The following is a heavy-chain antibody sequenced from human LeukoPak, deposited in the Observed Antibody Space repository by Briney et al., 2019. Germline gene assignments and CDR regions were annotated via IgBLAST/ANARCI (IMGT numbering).Heavy chain of an antibody. D-gene: IGHD3-22*01. CDR3: ARGGYYYFDY. J-gene: IGHJ4*02. CDR1: GVTFSSYE. V-gene: IGHV3-48*03. Sequence: GGSLRLSCAASGVTFSSYEMNWVRQAPGKGLEWVSYISSSGSTIYYADSVKGRFTISRDNAKNSLYLQMNSLRAEDTAVYYCARGGYYYFDYWGQGTLVTVSS. CDR2: ISSSGSTI.